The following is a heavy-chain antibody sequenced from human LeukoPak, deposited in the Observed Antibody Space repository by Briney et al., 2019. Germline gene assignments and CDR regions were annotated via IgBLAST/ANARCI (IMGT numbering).Heavy chain of an antibody. V-gene: IGHV3-11*04. D-gene: IGHD6-19*01. CDR1: GFTVSSNY. CDR2: ITGSGDSI. Sequence: GGSLRLSCAASGFTVSSNYMSWVRQAPGKGLEWVSHITGSGDSIYYADSVKGRFTISRDNAKNSLYLQMNSLRAEDTAVYYCARAKYSSGWYFDYWGQGTLVTVSS. J-gene: IGHJ4*02. CDR3: ARAKYSSGWYFDY.